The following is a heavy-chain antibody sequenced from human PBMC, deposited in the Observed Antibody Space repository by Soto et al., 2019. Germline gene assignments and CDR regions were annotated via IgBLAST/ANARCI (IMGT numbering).Heavy chain of an antibody. CDR3: ARFWSGYDY. CDR2: ISGSGGST. CDR1: GLTFSSYA. Sequence: PGGSLRLSCAASGLTFSSYAMSWVRHAPGKGLEWVSAISGSGGSTYYADSVKGRFTISRDNSKNTLYLQMNSLRAEDTAVYYCARFWSGYDYWGQGTLVTVSS. J-gene: IGHJ4*02. V-gene: IGHV3-23*01. D-gene: IGHD3-3*01.